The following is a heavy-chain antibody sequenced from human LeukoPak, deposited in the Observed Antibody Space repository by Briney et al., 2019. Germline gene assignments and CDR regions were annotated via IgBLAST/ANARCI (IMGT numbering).Heavy chain of an antibody. J-gene: IGHJ4*02. D-gene: IGHD2-2*01. V-gene: IGHV3-21*01. CDR1: GFTFSSYS. CDR3: ARVRDIVVVPAAPLDY. CDR2: ISSSSSYI. Sequence: GGSLRLSCAASGFTFSSYSMNWVRQAPGKGLEWVPSISSSSSYIYYADSVKGRFTISRDNAKNSLYLQMNSLRAEDTAVYYCARVRDIVVVPAAPLDYWGQGTLVTVSS.